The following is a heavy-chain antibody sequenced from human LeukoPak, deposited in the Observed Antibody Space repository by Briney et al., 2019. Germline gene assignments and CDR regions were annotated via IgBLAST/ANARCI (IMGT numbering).Heavy chain of an antibody. V-gene: IGHV4-30-2*01. CDR2: IYHSGST. D-gene: IGHD3-22*01. Sequence: PSQTLSLTCAVSGGSISSGGYSWSWIRQPPGKGLEWIGYIYHSGSTYYNPSLKSRVTISVDRSKNQFSLKLSSVTAADTAVYYCARGRDSSGYYHAFDIWGQGTMVTVSS. CDR3: ARGRDSSGYYHAFDI. J-gene: IGHJ3*02. CDR1: GGSISSGGYS.